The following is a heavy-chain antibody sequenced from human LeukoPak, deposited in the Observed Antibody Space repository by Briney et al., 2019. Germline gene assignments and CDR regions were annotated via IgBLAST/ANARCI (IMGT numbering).Heavy chain of an antibody. CDR3: ARGDLYDYSNGPFDY. J-gene: IGHJ4*02. V-gene: IGHV3-48*01. CDR2: ISSSSSTI. D-gene: IGHD4-11*01. Sequence: GGSLRLSCAASGFTFSSYSMNWVRQAPGKGLEWVSYISSSSSTIYYADSLKGRFTISRDNAKNSLYLQMNSLRAEDTAVYYCARGDLYDYSNGPFDYWGQGTLVTVSS. CDR1: GFTFSSYS.